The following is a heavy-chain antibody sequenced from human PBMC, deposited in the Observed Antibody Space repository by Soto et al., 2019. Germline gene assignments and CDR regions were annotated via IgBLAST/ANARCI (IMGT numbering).Heavy chain of an antibody. CDR3: ARDIRYCSGNSCYSGGMDV. Sequence: EVQLVESGGGLVQPGGSLRLSCAASGFTFSSYDMHWVRQATGKGLEWVSAIGTAGDTYYPGSVKGRFTISRENAKNSLYLQMNSLRAEDTAVYYCARDIRYCSGNSCYSGGMDVWGQGTTVTVSS. J-gene: IGHJ6*02. CDR1: GFTFSSYD. D-gene: IGHD2-15*01. V-gene: IGHV3-13*01. CDR2: IGTAGDT.